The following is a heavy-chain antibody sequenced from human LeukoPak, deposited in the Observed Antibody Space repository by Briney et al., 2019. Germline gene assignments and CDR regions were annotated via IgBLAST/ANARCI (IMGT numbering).Heavy chain of an antibody. D-gene: IGHD2-15*01. CDR2: INHSGST. V-gene: IGHV4-34*01. Sequence: SETLSLTCAVYGGSFSGYYWSWIRQPPGKGLEWIGEINHSGSTNYNPSLKSRVTISVDTSKNQFSLKLGSVTAADTAVYYCARGLGYCSGGSCYGMDVWGKGTTVTVSS. J-gene: IGHJ6*04. CDR3: ARGLGYCSGGSCYGMDV. CDR1: GGSFSGYY.